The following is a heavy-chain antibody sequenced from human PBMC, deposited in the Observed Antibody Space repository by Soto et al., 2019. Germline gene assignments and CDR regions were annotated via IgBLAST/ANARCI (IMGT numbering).Heavy chain of an antibody. CDR2: ISGDSGNT. J-gene: IGHJ4*01. CDR1: GYMFTKSA. CDR3: ARDGVAAGNIKIDY. D-gene: IGHD6-19*01. V-gene: IGHV1-3*01. Sequence: ASVNVSCKASGYMFTKSAMHWVRQAPGQRLEWMGWISGDSGNTKYSPKLQDRVTITRDTSASTAYMELSSLRSEDTALYYCARDGVAAGNIKIDYWGQGTLVTVSS.